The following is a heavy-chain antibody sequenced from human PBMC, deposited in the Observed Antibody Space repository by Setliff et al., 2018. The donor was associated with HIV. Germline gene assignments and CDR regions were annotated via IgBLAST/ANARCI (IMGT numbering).Heavy chain of an antibody. CDR2: INHSGSI. D-gene: IGHD6-19*01. V-gene: IGHV4-34*01. CDR1: GGSFSGYY. Sequence: SETLSLTCAVYGGSFSGYYWTWIRQPPGKGLEWIGEINHSGSINYNPFLKSRVTISVDTSKNQFSLKLSSVTAADTAVYYCARDLSSGRLWYFDYWGQGTLVTVSS. J-gene: IGHJ4*02. CDR3: ARDLSSGRLWYFDY.